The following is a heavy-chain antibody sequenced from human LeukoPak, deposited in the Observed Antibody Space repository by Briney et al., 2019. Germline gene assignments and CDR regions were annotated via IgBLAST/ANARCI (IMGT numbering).Heavy chain of an antibody. CDR3: AREAVTYDILTGYYKERYFDY. D-gene: IGHD3-9*01. J-gene: IGHJ4*02. CDR1: GFTFSNYA. Sequence: TGGTLRLSCAASGFTFSNYAMSWVRQAPGKGLEWVSGISSTSYNAYYADSVKGRFTISRDNSKNTLDLQMNSLRAEDTAVYYCAREAVTYDILTGYYKERYFDYWGQGTLVTVSS. CDR2: ISSTSYNA. V-gene: IGHV3-23*01.